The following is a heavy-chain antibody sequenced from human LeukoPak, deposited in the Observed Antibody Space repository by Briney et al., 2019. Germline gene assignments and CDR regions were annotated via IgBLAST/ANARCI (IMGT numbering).Heavy chain of an antibody. CDR2: IYTSGST. CDR3: ARGRDSRYYFDY. Sequence: SETLSLTCTVSGGSISSYYRSWIRQPAGKGLEWIGRIYTSGSTNYNPSLKSRVTISVDTSKNQFSLKLSSVTAADTAVYYCARGRDSRYYFDYWGQGTLVTVSS. CDR1: GGSISSYY. V-gene: IGHV4-4*07. J-gene: IGHJ4*02.